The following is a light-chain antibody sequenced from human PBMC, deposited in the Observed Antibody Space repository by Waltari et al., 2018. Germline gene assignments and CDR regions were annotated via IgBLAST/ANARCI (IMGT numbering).Light chain of an antibody. J-gene: IGKJ1*01. CDR2: GVS. CDR3: QQYKSYKT. CDR1: QSITTS. Sequence: DIQMTQSPSTVSASVGDRVTITCRASQSITTSLAWYQQKPGKAPDVLIYGVSNLESGVPSRFSGSGSGTEFTLTISSLQPDDFATYYCQQYKSYKTFGQGTRVEIK. V-gene: IGKV1-5*03.